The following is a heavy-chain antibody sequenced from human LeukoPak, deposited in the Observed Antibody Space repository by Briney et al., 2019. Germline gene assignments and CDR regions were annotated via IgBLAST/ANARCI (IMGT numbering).Heavy chain of an antibody. CDR1: GLTFRSNW. D-gene: IGHD6-19*01. J-gene: IGHJ1*01. V-gene: IGHV3-7*01. CDR3: ARDFFGWSSLGH. Sequence: PGGSLRLSCAASGLTFRSNWMNWVRQAPGKGLEWVAHVQPDGSAKIYADSVKGRFTISRDNAKDSVYLQMNSLRVEDTAVHYCARDFFGWSSLGHWGQGTLVTVSS. CDR2: VQPDGSAK.